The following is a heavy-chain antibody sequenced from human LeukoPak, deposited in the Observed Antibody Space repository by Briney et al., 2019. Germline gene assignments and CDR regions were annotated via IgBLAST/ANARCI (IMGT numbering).Heavy chain of an antibody. CDR2: INPNSGGT. V-gene: IGHV1-2*02. CDR3: ARGGGGYCSGGSCHNWFDP. CDR1: GYTFTGYY. J-gene: IGHJ5*02. D-gene: IGHD2-15*01. Sequence: ASVKVSCTASGYTFTGYYMHWVRQAPGQGLEWMGWINPNSGGTNYAQKFQGRVTMTRDTSISTAYLELSRLRAEDTAVYYCARGGGGYCSGGSCHNWFDPWGQGTLVTVSS.